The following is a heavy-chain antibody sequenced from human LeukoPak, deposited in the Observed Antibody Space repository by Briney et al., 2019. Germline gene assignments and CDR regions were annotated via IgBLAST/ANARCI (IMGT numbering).Heavy chain of an antibody. V-gene: IGHV1-46*01. CDR3: ATLGAFRGDAFDY. J-gene: IGHJ4*02. Sequence: ASVTVSCTASGYTFTSYYMHWVRQAPGQGLEWMGIINPSGGSTSYAQKFQGRVTMTRDMSTSTVYMELSSLRSEDTAVYYCATLGAFRGDAFDYWGQGTLVTVSS. D-gene: IGHD2-21*02. CDR1: GYTFTSYY. CDR2: INPSGGST.